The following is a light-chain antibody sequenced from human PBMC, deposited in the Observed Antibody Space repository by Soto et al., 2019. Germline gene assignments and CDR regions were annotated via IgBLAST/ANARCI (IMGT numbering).Light chain of an antibody. Sequence: QSVLTQPPSVSGTPGQRVTLSCSGGTSNIGRNTVSWYQRVPGTAPRLLIYENGHRPSGVPARFFGSKSDTSAALAISGLQSEDEAEYYCAAWDDSLNGRIFGGGTQLTVL. J-gene: IGLJ2*01. CDR2: ENG. CDR3: AAWDDSLNGRI. V-gene: IGLV1-44*01. CDR1: TSNIGRNT.